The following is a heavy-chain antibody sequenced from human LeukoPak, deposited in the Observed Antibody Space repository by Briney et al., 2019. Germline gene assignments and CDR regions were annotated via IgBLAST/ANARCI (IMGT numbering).Heavy chain of an antibody. J-gene: IGHJ4*02. Sequence: SETLSLTCTVSGGSVSSGSYYWGWIRQPPGKGLEWIGSIYYSGSTYYNPSLKSRVTISVDTSKNQFSLKLSSVTAADTAVYYCAGHPLELRRDYDYWGQGTLVTVSS. CDR2: IYYSGST. D-gene: IGHD1-7*01. CDR1: GGSVSSGSYY. V-gene: IGHV4-39*01. CDR3: AGHPLELRRDYDY.